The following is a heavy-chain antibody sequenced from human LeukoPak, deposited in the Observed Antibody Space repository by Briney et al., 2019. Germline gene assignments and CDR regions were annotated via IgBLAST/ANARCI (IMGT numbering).Heavy chain of an antibody. D-gene: IGHD6-19*01. CDR1: GVSFANYD. CDR3: ARSVGGRLLPNGGGHTSGWSDS. J-gene: IGHJ5*01. CDR2: VWFGGSKG. Sequence: PGGSLRLSCVASGVSFANYDINWVRQAPGKGLEWVAHVWFGGSKGLYADSVNGRFTVSRDDSTKTAFLQMDRLRAEDTAIYYCARSVGGRLLPNGGGHTSGWSDSWGQGTLVIVSS. V-gene: IGHV3-33*02.